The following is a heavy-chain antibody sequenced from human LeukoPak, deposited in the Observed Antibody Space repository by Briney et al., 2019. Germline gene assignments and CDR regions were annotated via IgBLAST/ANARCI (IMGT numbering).Heavy chain of an antibody. Sequence: ASVKVSCKASGYTFTSHGFSWVRQAPGQGLEWMGWISAYIGNTNYAQKLQGRVTMTTDTSTSTAYMELSSLRSEDTAVYYCARVRRNSSGWYGTFDYWGQGTLVTVSS. J-gene: IGHJ4*02. D-gene: IGHD6-19*01. CDR1: GYTFTSHG. CDR3: ARVRRNSSGWYGTFDY. V-gene: IGHV1-18*01. CDR2: ISAYIGNT.